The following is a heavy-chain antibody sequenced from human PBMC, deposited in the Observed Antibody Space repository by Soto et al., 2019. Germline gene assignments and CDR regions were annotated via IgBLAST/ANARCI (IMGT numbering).Heavy chain of an antibody. J-gene: IGHJ4*02. CDR3: ATFLVGTGESSGWTWFFEY. V-gene: IGHV3-23*01. CDR1: GFTFGIYA. CDR2: ISGSGGNT. Sequence: EVKLLESGGGLVQPGGSLRLSCAASGFTFGIYAMAWVRQAPGKGLDWVSAISGSGGNTYYADYVRGRFTISRENSKNALYLQMTSLRVEDTALYYCATFLVGTGESSGWTWFFEYWGQGILVTVSS. D-gene: IGHD6-25*01.